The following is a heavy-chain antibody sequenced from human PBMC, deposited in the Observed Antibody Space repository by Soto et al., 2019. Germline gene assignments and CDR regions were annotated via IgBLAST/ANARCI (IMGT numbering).Heavy chain of an antibody. J-gene: IGHJ4*02. CDR3: VTKIVVVMTRAFDY. V-gene: IGHV3-30*03. CDR2: ISFDGSET. D-gene: IGHD3-22*01. CDR1: GFTFRSSG. Sequence: GGSLRLSCAASGFTFRSSGMHWVRQAPGKGLEWVAFISFDGSETYYADSVKGRFTISRDNSKNTLYLQMDSLRVEDTAVYYCVTKIVVVMTRAFDYWGQGTLVTVS.